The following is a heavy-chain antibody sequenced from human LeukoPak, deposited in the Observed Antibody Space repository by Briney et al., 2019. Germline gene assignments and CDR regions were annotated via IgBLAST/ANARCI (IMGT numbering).Heavy chain of an antibody. D-gene: IGHD3-9*01. CDR2: IIPIFGTA. CDR3: ARGTVLRYFDWLLWDAFDI. Sequence: ASVKVSCKASGGTFSGYAISWVRQAPGQGLEWMGRIIPIFGTANYAQKFQGRVTITADESTSTAYMELSSLRSEDTAVYYCARGTVLRYFDWLLWDAFDIWGQGTMVTVSS. J-gene: IGHJ3*02. V-gene: IGHV1-69*13. CDR1: GGTFSGYA.